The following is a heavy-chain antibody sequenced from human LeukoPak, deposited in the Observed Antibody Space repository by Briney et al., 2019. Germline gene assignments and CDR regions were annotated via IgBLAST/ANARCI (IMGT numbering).Heavy chain of an antibody. CDR3: ARIGTDFWSGSFDY. D-gene: IGHD3-3*01. CDR2: IHHSGIT. J-gene: IGHJ4*02. Sequence: PSETPSLTCAVSGYSISIGYYWGWFRQPPGKGLEWIGSIHHSGITYYNPSLKSRVTISVATSKDQFSLNLSSVTAADTAVYYCARIGTDFWSGSFDYWGQGSLVTVSS. V-gene: IGHV4-38-2*01. CDR1: GYSISIGYY.